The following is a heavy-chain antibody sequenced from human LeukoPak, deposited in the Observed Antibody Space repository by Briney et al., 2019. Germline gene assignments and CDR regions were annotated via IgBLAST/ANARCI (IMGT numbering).Heavy chain of an antibody. D-gene: IGHD3-10*01. J-gene: IGHJ3*01. Sequence: ASVKVSCKASGYTFTDYHMHWVRQAPGQGPEWMGWIDPNSGGTNYAQKFQGRVTMTRDTSVTTAYMELIRLKSDDTAVYYCTRGGARGSYYGSGGGDWGQGTMVTVSS. CDR3: TRGGARGSYYGSGGGD. CDR2: IDPNSGGT. V-gene: IGHV1-2*02. CDR1: GYTFTDYH.